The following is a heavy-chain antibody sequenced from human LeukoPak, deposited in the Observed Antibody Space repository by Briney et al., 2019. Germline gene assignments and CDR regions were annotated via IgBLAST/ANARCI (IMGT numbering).Heavy chain of an antibody. CDR2: INHSGST. D-gene: IGHD3-22*01. CDR1: GGSFSGYY. Sequence: SETLSLTCAVYGGSFSGYYWSWIRQPPGKGLEWIGEINHSGSTNYNPSLKSRVTISVDTSKNQFSLKLSSVTAADTAVYYCARKDDSRGYGTFDYWGQGTLVTVSS. CDR3: ARKDDSRGYGTFDY. J-gene: IGHJ4*02. V-gene: IGHV4-34*01.